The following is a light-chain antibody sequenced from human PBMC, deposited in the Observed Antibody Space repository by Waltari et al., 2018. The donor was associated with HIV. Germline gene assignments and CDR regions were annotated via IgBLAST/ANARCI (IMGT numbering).Light chain of an antibody. CDR2: GNT. CDR3: QSYDTSLAGPRV. V-gene: IGLV1-40*01. J-gene: IGLJ1*01. CDR1: TSSIGAGHQ. Sequence: QSVLTPPPLVSGAPRQRVIISCTGSTSSIGAGHQVHWYQQLRGTAPKLLIYGNTNRPSGVPDRFSGSKSGTSASLAITGLQAEDEAHYYCQSYDTSLAGPRVFGTGTKVTVL.